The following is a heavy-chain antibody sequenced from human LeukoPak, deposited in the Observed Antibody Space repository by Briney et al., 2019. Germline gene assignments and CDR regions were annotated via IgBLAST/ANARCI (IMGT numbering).Heavy chain of an antibody. CDR2: IYYSGST. Sequence: SETLSLTCTVSGGSFTSSSYYWGWIRQPPGKGLEWIGSIYYSGSTYYNPSLKSRVTILVDTSKNQFSLKLSSVTAADTAVYYCARYARWLCYLDSWVQGTLDTVSS. D-gene: IGHD2-8*02. V-gene: IGHV4-39*07. J-gene: IGHJ4*02. CDR1: GGSFTSSSYY. CDR3: ARYARWLCYLDS.